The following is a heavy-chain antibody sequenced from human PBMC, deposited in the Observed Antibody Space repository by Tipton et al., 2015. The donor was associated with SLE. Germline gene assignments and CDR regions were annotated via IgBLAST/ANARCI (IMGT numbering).Heavy chain of an antibody. Sequence: QLVQSGAGVKKPRASVKVSCKDSGFAFTSYGISWVRQAPGQGLEWMRWVSAYNGNTKYAQKLQGRVTMAIDAATSRADMELRSLTSDSTAVYYCASTLRDYYSYMDVWVQGTTVTVSS. CDR2: VSAYNGNT. CDR3: ASTLRDYYSYMDV. D-gene: IGHD3-10*01. J-gene: IGHJ6*03. CDR1: GFAFTSYG. V-gene: IGHV1-18*01.